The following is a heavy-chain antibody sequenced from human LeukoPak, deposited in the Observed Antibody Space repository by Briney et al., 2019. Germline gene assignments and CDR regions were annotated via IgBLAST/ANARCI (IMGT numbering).Heavy chain of an antibody. CDR3: WRAMGRITIFGVVRCAFDI. J-gene: IGHJ3*02. CDR1: GFSFSSYN. V-gene: IGHV3-21*01. Sequence: GGSLRLSCAASGFSFSSYNMNWVRQTPGKGLEWVSSITSSSTYTFYADSVKGRFTISRDHAKNSLSLQMNRLRAEDTAVYYCWRAMGRITIFGVVRCAFDIWGQETMVTVSS. CDR2: ITSSSTYT. D-gene: IGHD3-3*01.